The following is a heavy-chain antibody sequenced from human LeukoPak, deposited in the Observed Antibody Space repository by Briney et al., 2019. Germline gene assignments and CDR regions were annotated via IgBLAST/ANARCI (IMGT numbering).Heavy chain of an antibody. CDR1: GYTFTSYG. V-gene: IGHV1-18*01. Sequence: ASVKVSCKASGYTFTSYGISWVRQAPGQGLEWMGWISAYNGNTNYAQKLQGRVTMTTDTSTSTAYMELRSLRSDDTAVYHCARDPNFIAARPGWFDPWGQGTLVTVSS. D-gene: IGHD6-6*01. CDR2: ISAYNGNT. J-gene: IGHJ5*02. CDR3: ARDPNFIAARPGWFDP.